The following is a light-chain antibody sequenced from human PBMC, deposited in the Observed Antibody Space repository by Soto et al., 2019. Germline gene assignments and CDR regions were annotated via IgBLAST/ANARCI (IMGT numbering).Light chain of an antibody. CDR3: SSYTSSSTTI. CDR2: DVS. V-gene: IGLV2-14*01. Sequence: QSVLTQPASVSGSPGQSITISCTGTSSDVGTYNYVSWYQQHPGKAPKLMIYDVSNRPSGFSNRFSGSKSGSTASLTISGLQAEDDADYYCSSYTSSSTTIFGGGTKLTVL. CDR1: SSDVGTYNY. J-gene: IGLJ2*01.